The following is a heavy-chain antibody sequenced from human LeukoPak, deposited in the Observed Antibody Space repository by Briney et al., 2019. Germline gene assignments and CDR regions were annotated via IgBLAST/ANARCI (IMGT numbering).Heavy chain of an antibody. V-gene: IGHV3-30-3*01. CDR2: ISYGGSNK. D-gene: IGHD3-3*01. J-gene: IGHJ4*02. CDR3: ARRYDGFDY. Sequence: PGGSLRLSCAASGFTFSSYAVHWVRQAPGRGLEWVAVISYGGSNKYYADSVKGRFSISRDNSKNTLYLQMNSLRAEDTAVYYCARRYDGFDYWGQGTLVTVSS. CDR1: GFTFSSYA.